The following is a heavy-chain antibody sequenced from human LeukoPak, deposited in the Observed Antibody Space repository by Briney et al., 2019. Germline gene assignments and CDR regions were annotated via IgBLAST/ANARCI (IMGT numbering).Heavy chain of an antibody. CDR3: AREDESFQH. Sequence: GGSLRLSCAATGFAFSSYWMHWVRQAPGKGLVWVSRVNSDGSSTSYADSVKGRFTISRDKAKNTLYLQMNSLRAEDTAVYYCAREDESFQHWGQGTLVTVSS. D-gene: IGHD5-24*01. CDR1: GFAFSSYW. V-gene: IGHV3-74*01. CDR2: VNSDGSST. J-gene: IGHJ1*01.